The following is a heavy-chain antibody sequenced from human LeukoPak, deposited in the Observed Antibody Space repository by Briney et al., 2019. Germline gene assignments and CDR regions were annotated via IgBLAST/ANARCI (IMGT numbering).Heavy chain of an antibody. CDR3: ARVYVTVVRGRWFNP. J-gene: IGHJ5*02. CDR1: GGSLSGYS. Sequence: SETLSLTCAVYGGSLSGYSWTWIRQPPGKGLEWIGEIDHSGSTNYNASLTSRVIISADTSQNQFSLKLTSVTVADTAVYYCARVYVTVVRGRWFNPWGQGTLVTVSS. D-gene: IGHD3-10*01. V-gene: IGHV4-34*01. CDR2: IDHSGST.